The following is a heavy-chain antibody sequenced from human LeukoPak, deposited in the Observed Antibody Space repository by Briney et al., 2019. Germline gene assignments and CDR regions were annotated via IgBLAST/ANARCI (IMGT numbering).Heavy chain of an antibody. Sequence: PSETLSLTCAVYGGSFSGYYWSWIRQPPGKGLEWIGYIQYSGSTNYNPSLKSRVTISVDTSKNQFSLKLSSVTAADTAVYYCARRAAAYYYYGMDVWGQGTTVTVSS. CDR1: GGSFSGYY. CDR2: IQYSGST. D-gene: IGHD6-13*01. J-gene: IGHJ6*02. CDR3: ARRAAAYYYYGMDV. V-gene: IGHV4-59*01.